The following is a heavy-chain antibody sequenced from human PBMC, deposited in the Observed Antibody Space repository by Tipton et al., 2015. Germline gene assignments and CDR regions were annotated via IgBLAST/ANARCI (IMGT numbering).Heavy chain of an antibody. D-gene: IGHD2/OR15-2a*01. V-gene: IGHV3-30*18. CDR3: AKGKARFYDWLGP. CDR2: IWYDGSIK. CDR1: GFTFSSYG. J-gene: IGHJ5*02. Sequence: SLRLSCAASGFTFSSYGMYWVRQAPGKGLEWVAVIWYDGSIKHYADSVRGRFTISRDNSKNTLYLQMDRLRTEDTAVYYCAKGKARFYDWLGPWGQGSLVTVSS.